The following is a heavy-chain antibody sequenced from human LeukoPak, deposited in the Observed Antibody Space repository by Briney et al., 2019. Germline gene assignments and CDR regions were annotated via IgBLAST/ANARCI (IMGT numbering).Heavy chain of an antibody. CDR3: ARDRTYYYDSSGPSITTERMGY. Sequence: GRSLRLSCAASGFTFSSYAMHWVRQAPGKGLEWVAVISYDGSNKYYADSVKGRFTISRDNSKNTLYLQMNSLRAEDTAVYYCARDRTYYYDSSGPSITTERMGYWGQGTLVTVSS. D-gene: IGHD3-22*01. J-gene: IGHJ4*02. V-gene: IGHV3-30-3*01. CDR1: GFTFSSYA. CDR2: ISYDGSNK.